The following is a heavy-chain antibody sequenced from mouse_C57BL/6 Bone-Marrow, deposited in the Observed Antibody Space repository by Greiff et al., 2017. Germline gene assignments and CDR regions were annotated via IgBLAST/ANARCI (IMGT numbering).Heavy chain of an antibody. D-gene: IGHD1-1*01. V-gene: IGHV1-64*01. Sequence: QVQLQQPGAELVKPGASVKLSCKASGYTFTSYWMHWVKQRPGQGLEWIGMIHPNSGSTNYNEKFKSKATLTVDKSSSTADMQLSSLTSEDSAVYYCARRDYGSSHWGQGTLVTVSA. J-gene: IGHJ3*01. CDR2: IHPNSGST. CDR1: GYTFTSYW. CDR3: ARRDYGSSH.